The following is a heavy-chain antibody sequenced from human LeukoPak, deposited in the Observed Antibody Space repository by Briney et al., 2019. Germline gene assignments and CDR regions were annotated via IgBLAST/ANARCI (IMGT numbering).Heavy chain of an antibody. V-gene: IGHV3-11*06. D-gene: IGHD6-13*01. Sequence: RESPRLSCAASGFTFSDYYMSWIRQAPGKGLEWVSYISGSTTYTTYADSVKGRFTISRDNAKNSLYLRMNSLRGEDTAVYYCARLGSIAAAGTPDYWGQGTLVTVSS. CDR2: ISGSTTYT. CDR1: GFTFSDYY. CDR3: ARLGSIAAAGTPDY. J-gene: IGHJ4*02.